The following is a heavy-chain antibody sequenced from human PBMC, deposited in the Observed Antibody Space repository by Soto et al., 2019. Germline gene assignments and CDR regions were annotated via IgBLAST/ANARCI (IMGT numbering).Heavy chain of an antibody. CDR2: IYYSGST. CDR3: ARDSGIFEGYYDSSGYSYFDY. V-gene: IGHV4-61*01. CDR1: GGSVSSGSYY. Sequence: QVQLQESGPGLVKPSETLSLNCTVSGGSVSSGSYYWSWIRQPPGKGLEWIAYIYYSGSTYYNPSLKSRVTISVDTSKNQFSLKLSSVTAADTAVYYCARDSGIFEGYYDSSGYSYFDYWGQGTLVTVSS. J-gene: IGHJ4*02. D-gene: IGHD3-22*01.